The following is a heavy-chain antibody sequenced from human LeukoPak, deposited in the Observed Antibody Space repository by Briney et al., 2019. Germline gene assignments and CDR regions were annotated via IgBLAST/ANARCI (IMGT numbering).Heavy chain of an antibody. CDR1: SGSISSSSYY. CDR3: ARHLSGSSLIDP. J-gene: IGHJ5*02. D-gene: IGHD3-22*01. Sequence: PSETLSLTCTVSSGSISSSSYYWGWIRQPPGKGLEWIGSIYYSGNTYYNPSLKSRVTISVDTSKNQFSLKLSSVTAADTAVYYCARHLSGSSLIDPWGQGTLVTVSS. CDR2: IYYSGNT. V-gene: IGHV4-39*01.